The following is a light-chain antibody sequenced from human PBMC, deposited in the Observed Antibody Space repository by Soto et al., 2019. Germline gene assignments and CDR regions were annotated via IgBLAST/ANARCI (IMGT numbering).Light chain of an antibody. CDR2: AES. V-gene: IGKV1-39*01. CDR3: QQSYDNLT. J-gene: IGKJ3*01. CDR1: QSINSN. Sequence: DIQMTQSPSSLSASVGGTVTITCRASQSINSNLNWYQHKAGEAPKLLIYAESSLQSGVPSRFRGSGSGTHFTLTISSLQPEDFATYYCQQSYDNLTFGPGTKVDIK.